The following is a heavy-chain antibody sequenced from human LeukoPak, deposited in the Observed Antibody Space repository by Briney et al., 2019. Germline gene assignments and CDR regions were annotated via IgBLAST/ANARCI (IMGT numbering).Heavy chain of an antibody. J-gene: IGHJ6*02. CDR1: GGSFSGYY. CDR2: IYYTGSV. Sequence: SETLSLTCAVYGGSFSGYYWTWIRQPPGEGLEWIGYIYYTGSVDYNASLKSRLTISLDTSKNRFSLKLNSVTAADTAVYYCARDHSYYFGSQTSTLDVWGQGTAVTVSS. CDR3: ARDHSYYFGSQTSTLDV. V-gene: IGHV4-34*09. D-gene: IGHD3-10*01.